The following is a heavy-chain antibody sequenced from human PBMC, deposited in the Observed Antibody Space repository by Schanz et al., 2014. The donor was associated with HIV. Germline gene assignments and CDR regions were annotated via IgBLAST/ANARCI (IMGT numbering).Heavy chain of an antibody. J-gene: IGHJ6*02. CDR3: ARGRYSSAVNGMDV. CDR2: INPNSGGT. CDR1: GYTFTGYY. D-gene: IGHD6-19*01. Sequence: QVQLEQSGAEVKKPGASVTVSCRSSGYTFTGYYMHWVRQAPGQGLEWMGWINPNSGGTNYAQKFQGRVTMTRDTSISTAYMELSSLRSEDTAVYYCARGRYSSAVNGMDVWGQGTTVTVSS. V-gene: IGHV1-2*02.